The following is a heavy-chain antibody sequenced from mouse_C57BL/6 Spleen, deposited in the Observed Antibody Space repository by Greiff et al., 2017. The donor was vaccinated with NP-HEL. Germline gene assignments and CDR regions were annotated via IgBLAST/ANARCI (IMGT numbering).Heavy chain of an antibody. J-gene: IGHJ3*01. CDR1: GYTFTSYW. CDR2: IYPGSGST. V-gene: IGHV1-55*01. D-gene: IGHD1-1*01. Sequence: QVQLQQPGAELVKPGASVKMSCKASGYTFTSYWITWVKQRPGQGLEWIGDIYPGSGSTNYNEKFKSKATLTVDTSSSTAYMQLSSLTSEDSAVYYCAREGLLRFRFAYWGQGTLVTVSA. CDR3: AREGLLRFRFAY.